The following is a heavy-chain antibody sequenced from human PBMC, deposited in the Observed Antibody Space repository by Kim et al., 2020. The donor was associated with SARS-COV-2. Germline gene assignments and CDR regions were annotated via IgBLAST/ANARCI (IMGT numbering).Heavy chain of an antibody. CDR1: GDSVSSNSAA. Sequence: SQTLSLTCAISGDSVSSNSAAWNWIRQSPSRGLEWLGRTYYRSKWYNDYAVSVKSRITINPDTSKNQFSLQLNSVTPEDTAVYYCARTDYYGSGSYYKRWFDPWGQGTLVTVSS. CDR2: TYYRSKWYN. J-gene: IGHJ5*02. V-gene: IGHV6-1*01. D-gene: IGHD3-10*01. CDR3: ARTDYYGSGSYYKRWFDP.